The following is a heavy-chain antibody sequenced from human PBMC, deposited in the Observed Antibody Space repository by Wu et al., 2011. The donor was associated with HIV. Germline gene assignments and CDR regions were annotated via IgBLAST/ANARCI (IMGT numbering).Heavy chain of an antibody. V-gene: IGHV1-2*02. CDR3: ARVEARDFWSGYYDY. CDR1: GYTFTGYY. J-gene: IGHJ4*02. Sequence: QVQLVQSGAEVKKPGASVKVSCKASGYTFTGYYMYWVRQAPGQGLEWMGWINPNNGGTNYAQKFQGRVTMTRDTSISTAYMELSKLRSDDTAVYYCARVEARDFWSGYYDYWGQGTLVTSPQ. CDR2: INPNNGGT. D-gene: IGHD3-3*01.